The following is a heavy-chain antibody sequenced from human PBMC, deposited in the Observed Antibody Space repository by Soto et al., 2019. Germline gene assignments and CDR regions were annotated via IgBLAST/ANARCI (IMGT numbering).Heavy chain of an antibody. CDR2: IIPIFGTA. CDR3: ARGYGADAFEI. CDR1: GGTFCSYA. Sequence: QVPLVQSGAEVKKPGSSVKVSCTASGGTFCSYAISWERQAPGQGLEWMGGIIPIFGTANYAQKFQGRVTITADESTSTAYIELSSLRSEDTAVYYCARGYGADAFEIWGQGTMVTVSA. J-gene: IGHJ3*02. V-gene: IGHV1-69*12. D-gene: IGHD4-17*01.